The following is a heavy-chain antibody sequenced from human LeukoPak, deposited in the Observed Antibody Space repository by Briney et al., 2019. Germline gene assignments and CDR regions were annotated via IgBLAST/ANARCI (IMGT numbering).Heavy chain of an antibody. CDR2: INHSGST. CDR1: GGSFSGYY. Sequence: PSETLSLTCAVYGGSFSGYYWSWIRQPPGKGLEWIGEINHSGSTNYNPSPKSRVTISVDTSKNQFSLNLYSVTAADTAVYFCATGGSSWNEYWGQGTLVTVSS. J-gene: IGHJ4*02. CDR3: ATGGSSWNEY. D-gene: IGHD6-13*01. V-gene: IGHV4-34*01.